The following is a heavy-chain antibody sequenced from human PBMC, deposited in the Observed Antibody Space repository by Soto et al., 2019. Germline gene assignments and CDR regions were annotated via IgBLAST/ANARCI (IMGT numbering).Heavy chain of an antibody. Sequence: EVQLLESGGGLGQPGGSLRLSCAASGFTFSSYAMNWVRQAPGRGLEWVSTISASGGSTYYADSVKGRFTISRDNSKNTLYLQMNSLRADDTAVYYCTKNIAVTGSYGMDVWGQGTTVTVSS. CDR3: TKNIAVTGSYGMDV. CDR2: ISASGGST. V-gene: IGHV3-23*01. D-gene: IGHD6-19*01. CDR1: GFTFSSYA. J-gene: IGHJ6*02.